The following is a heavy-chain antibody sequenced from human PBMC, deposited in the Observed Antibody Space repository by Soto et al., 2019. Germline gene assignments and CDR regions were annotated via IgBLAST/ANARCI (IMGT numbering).Heavy chain of an antibody. CDR1: GYTFTGYY. CDR3: ARGYDFWSGYYYYFDY. D-gene: IGHD3-3*01. CDR2: INPNSGGT. J-gene: IGHJ4*02. V-gene: IGHV1-2*02. Sequence: ASVKVSCKASGYTFTGYYMHWVRQAPGQGLEWMGWINPNSGGTNYAQKFQGRVTMTRDTSISTAYMELSRLRSDDTAVYYCARGYDFWSGYYYYFDYWGQGTLVTVSS.